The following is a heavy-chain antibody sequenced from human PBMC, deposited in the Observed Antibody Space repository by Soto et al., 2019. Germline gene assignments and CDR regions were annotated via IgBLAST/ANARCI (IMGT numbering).Heavy chain of an antibody. CDR3: AGDDVHWSGGRCYGAPMDV. V-gene: IGHV3-66*01. CDR1: GFTVSSNY. CDR2: MQSGGST. J-gene: IGHJ6*03. D-gene: IGHD2-15*01. Sequence: EVQRVESGGGLVQPGGSLRLSCAASGFTVSSNYKSWVRQAPGKGLEWVSLMQSGGSTYYAGSMKGRFTISRDNSNNTLVRSMNSLRAANTAVYYCAGDDVHWSGGRCYGAPMDVWGDGTTVTVSS.